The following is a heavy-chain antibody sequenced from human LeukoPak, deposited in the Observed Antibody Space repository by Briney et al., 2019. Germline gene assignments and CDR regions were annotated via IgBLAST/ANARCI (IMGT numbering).Heavy chain of an antibody. CDR2: INHSGST. CDR1: GGSFSGYY. D-gene: IGHD6-13*01. Sequence: SETLSLTCAVYGGSFSGYYWSWIRQPPGKGLEWIGEINHSGSTNYNPSLKSRVTISVDTSKNQFSLKLSSVTAADTAVYYCARGRSRGYFDYWDQGTLVTVSS. CDR3: ARGRSRGYFDY. J-gene: IGHJ4*02. V-gene: IGHV4-34*01.